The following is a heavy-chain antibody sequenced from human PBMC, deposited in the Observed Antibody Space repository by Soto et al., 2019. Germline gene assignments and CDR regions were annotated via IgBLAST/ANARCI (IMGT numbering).Heavy chain of an antibody. CDR2: ISAYNGNT. D-gene: IGHD3-10*01. Sequence: QVQLVQSGAEVKKPGASVKVSCKASGYTFTSYGISWVRQSPGQGLEWMGWISAYNGNTNYAQKLQGRVTMTTDTSTGTAYMELRSLRSDDTALYYCARKGFGFMVRGVITDLDYWGQGTLVTVSA. V-gene: IGHV1-18*01. CDR1: GYTFTSYG. J-gene: IGHJ4*02. CDR3: ARKGFGFMVRGVITDLDY.